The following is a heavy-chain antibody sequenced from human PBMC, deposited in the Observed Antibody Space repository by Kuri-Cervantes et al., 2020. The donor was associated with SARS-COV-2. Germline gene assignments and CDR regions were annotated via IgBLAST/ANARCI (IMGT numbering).Heavy chain of an antibody. CDR3: ARSPGVSRHDFWSGSPAQFDY. CDR2: NYPGYSDT. CDR1: GYSLNSYW. D-gene: IGHD3-3*01. V-gene: IGHV5-51*01. J-gene: IGHJ4*02. Sequence: GESLKISWQGSGYSLNSYWIGWVRQMPGKGLEWMGINYPGYSDTRYSPSFQGHVPISADKSISTAYLQWSSLKASDTAMYYCARSPGVSRHDFWSGSPAQFDYWGQGTLVTVSS.